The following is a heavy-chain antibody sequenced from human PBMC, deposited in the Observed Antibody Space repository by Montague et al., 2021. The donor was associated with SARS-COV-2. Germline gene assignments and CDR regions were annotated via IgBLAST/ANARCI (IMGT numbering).Heavy chain of an antibody. Sequence: SETLSLTYAVYSGSFSDYYWTWVRQPPGKWLEWVGEINHTRSASYNPAPKRRVTLSKDRSKNQFSLQLQSLSAADTAVYYCARGQVTISGVLIFIPAAGPLDVWGQGTLVTVS. CDR2: INHTRSA. CDR1: SGSFSDYY. V-gene: IGHV4-34*01. CDR3: ARGQVTISGVLIFIPAAGPLDV. J-gene: IGHJ3*01. D-gene: IGHD3-3*01.